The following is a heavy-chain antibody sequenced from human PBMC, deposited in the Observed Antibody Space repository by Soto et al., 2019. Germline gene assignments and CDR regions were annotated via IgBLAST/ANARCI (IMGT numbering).Heavy chain of an antibody. CDR3: ARGEYYYDSSGYYFWFDP. Sequence: ASVKVSFKASGYTFTSYGISWVRQAPGQGLEWMGWISAYNGNTNYAQKLQGRVTMTTDTSTSTAYMELRSLRSDDTAVYYCARGEYYYDSSGYYFWFDPWGQGTLVTVSS. J-gene: IGHJ5*02. V-gene: IGHV1-18*01. D-gene: IGHD3-22*01. CDR1: GYTFTSYG. CDR2: ISAYNGNT.